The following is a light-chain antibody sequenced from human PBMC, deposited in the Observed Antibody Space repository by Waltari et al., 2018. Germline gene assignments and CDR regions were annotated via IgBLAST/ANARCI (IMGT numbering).Light chain of an antibody. Sequence: VLTQSPGTLSLSPGERATLSCRASQTIPSRYFAWYQQRPGQAPRLLIYGASSRATGIPDRFSGSGSGTDFTLTISRLEPEDFAVYYCQQYGTSPPWTFGPGTKVEIK. CDR3: QQYGTSPPWT. CDR1: QTIPSRY. V-gene: IGKV3-20*01. CDR2: GAS. J-gene: IGKJ1*01.